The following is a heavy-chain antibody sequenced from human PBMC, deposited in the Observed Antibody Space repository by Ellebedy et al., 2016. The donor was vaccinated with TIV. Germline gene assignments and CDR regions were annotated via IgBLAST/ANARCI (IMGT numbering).Heavy chain of an antibody. V-gene: IGHV4-59*12. CDR1: GGSISSYY. CDR3: ARGVKGTSGY. D-gene: IGHD2-21*01. CDR2: IYYSGST. J-gene: IGHJ4*02. Sequence: SETLSLXXTVSGGSISSYYWSWIRQPPGKGLEWIGYIYYSGSTNYNPSLKSRVTISVDTSKNQFSLKLSSVTAADTAVYYCARGVKGTSGYWGQGTLVTVSS.